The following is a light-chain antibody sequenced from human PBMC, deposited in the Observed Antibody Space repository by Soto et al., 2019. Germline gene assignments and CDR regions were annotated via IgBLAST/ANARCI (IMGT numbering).Light chain of an antibody. CDR2: GIS. Sequence: EVVFTQSPCTLSLSPGERATLSCRASRSVPSSYLVWYQQKPGQAPRLLIYGISSRATGIPDRFSGSGSGTDFTLTISSLEPEDSAVYYCQQRHMWPITFGQGTRLEIK. J-gene: IGKJ5*01. V-gene: IGKV3D-20*02. CDR3: QQRHMWPIT. CDR1: RSVPSSY.